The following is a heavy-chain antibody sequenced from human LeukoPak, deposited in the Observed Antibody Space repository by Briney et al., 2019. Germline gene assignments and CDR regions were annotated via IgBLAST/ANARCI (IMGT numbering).Heavy chain of an antibody. Sequence: SQTLSLTCTVSGGSISSGDYYWSWIRQPPGKGLEWIGYIYYSGSTYYNPSLKSRVTISVDTSKNQFSLKLSSVTAADTAVYYCARVPGLNYDFWSGYPYYFDYWGQGTLVTVSS. CDR1: GGSISSGDYY. V-gene: IGHV4-30-4*08. J-gene: IGHJ4*02. CDR3: ARVPGLNYDFWSGYPYYFDY. CDR2: IYYSGST. D-gene: IGHD3-3*01.